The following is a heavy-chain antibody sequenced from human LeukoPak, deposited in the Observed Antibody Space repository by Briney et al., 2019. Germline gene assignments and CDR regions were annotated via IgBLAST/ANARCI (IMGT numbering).Heavy chain of an antibody. CDR2: IYYSGST. Sequence: SSETLSLTCTVSGGSISSSSYYWGWIRQPPGKGLEWIGSIYYSGSTYYNPSLKSRVTISVDTSKNQFSLKLSSVTAADTAVYYCARDHLLAAAGTVYYYGMDVWGQGTTVTVSS. V-gene: IGHV4-39*07. D-gene: IGHD6-13*01. J-gene: IGHJ6*02. CDR3: ARDHLLAAAGTVYYYGMDV. CDR1: GGSISSSSYY.